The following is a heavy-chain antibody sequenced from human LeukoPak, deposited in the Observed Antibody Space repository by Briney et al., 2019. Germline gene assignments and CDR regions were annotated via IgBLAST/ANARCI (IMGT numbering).Heavy chain of an antibody. V-gene: IGHV3-74*01. CDR3: ASLTHYNSRSFAFDI. CDR2: INPDGTST. Sequence: GGSLRLSCAASGFIFSRYWMYWVRQAPGKGLVWVSHINPDGTSTNYGDFVKGRFTISRDNAKNTLCLQMNSLRVEDTALYFCASLTHYNSRSFAFDIWGPGTMVTVSS. CDR1: GFIFSRYW. D-gene: IGHD3-22*01. J-gene: IGHJ3*02.